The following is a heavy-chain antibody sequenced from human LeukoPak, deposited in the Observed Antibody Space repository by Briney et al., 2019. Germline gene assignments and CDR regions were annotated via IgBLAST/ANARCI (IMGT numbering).Heavy chain of an antibody. CDR3: ARLHTGYSYGYPYYFDY. Sequence: GGSLRLSCAASGFTFSDYYMGWIRQAPGKGLEWMGIIYPGDSDTRYSPSFQGQVTISADKSISTAYLQWSSLKASDTAMYYCARLHTGYSYGYPYYFDYWGQGTLVTVSS. D-gene: IGHD5-18*01. CDR2: IYPGDSDT. J-gene: IGHJ4*02. V-gene: IGHV5-51*01. CDR1: GFTFSDYY.